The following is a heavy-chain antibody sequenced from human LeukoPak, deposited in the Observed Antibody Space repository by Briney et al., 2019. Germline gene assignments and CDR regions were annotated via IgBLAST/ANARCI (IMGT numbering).Heavy chain of an antibody. D-gene: IGHD6-19*01. CDR1: GGSISSSSYY. V-gene: IGHV4-61*01. J-gene: IGHJ4*02. CDR3: ARSSGWSFFDC. CDR2: INYSGNT. Sequence: SETLSLTCTVSGGSISSSSYYWSWIRQTPGKGLEWIGCINYSGNTDYSPSLKSRLTISVDTSKNQFSLRLRSVTAADTAVYYCARSSGWSFFDCWGQGSLVTVSS.